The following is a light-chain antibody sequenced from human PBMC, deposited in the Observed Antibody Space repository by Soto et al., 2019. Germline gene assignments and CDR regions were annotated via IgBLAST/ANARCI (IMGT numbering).Light chain of an antibody. Sequence: EIVLTQSPATLSVSPGERATLSCRASQSVRTNLAWYQQRPGLAPRLLIYEAFTRATGVPARFSGSGSETEFTLTISSVQSEDFAAYYCQQYNDWPRTFGQGTKVEIK. CDR2: EAF. CDR1: QSVRTN. V-gene: IGKV3D-15*01. CDR3: QQYNDWPRT. J-gene: IGKJ1*01.